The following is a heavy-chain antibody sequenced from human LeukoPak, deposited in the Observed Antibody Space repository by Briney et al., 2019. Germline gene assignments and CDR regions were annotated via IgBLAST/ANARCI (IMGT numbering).Heavy chain of an antibody. V-gene: IGHV1-69*01. CDR2: IIPIFGTA. CDR3: ARAYDILTGYSS. J-gene: IGHJ3*01. D-gene: IGHD3-9*01. CDR1: GGTFSSYA. Sequence: VASVKVSCKASGGTFSSYAISWVRQAPGQGLEWMGGIIPIFGTANYAQKFQGRVTITADESTSTAYMELSSLRSEDTAVYYCARAYDILTGYSSWGQGTMVTVFS.